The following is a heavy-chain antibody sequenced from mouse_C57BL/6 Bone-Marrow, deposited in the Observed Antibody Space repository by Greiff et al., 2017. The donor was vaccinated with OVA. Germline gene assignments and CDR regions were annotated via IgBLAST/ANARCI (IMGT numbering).Heavy chain of an antibody. D-gene: IGHD1-1*01. J-gene: IGHJ4*01. CDR2: ISNGGGST. CDR3: ARNRLLRYPYYYAMDY. V-gene: IGHV5-12*01. Sequence: DVMLVESGGGLVQPGGSLKLSCAASGFTFSDYYMYWVRQTPEKRLEWVAYISNGGGSTYYPDTVKGRFTISSDNAKNTLYLQMSRLKSEDTAMYYCARNRLLRYPYYYAMDYWGQGTSVTVSS. CDR1: GFTFSDYY.